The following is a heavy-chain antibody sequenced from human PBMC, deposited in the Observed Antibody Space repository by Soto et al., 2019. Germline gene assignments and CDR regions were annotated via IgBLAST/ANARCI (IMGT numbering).Heavy chain of an antibody. CDR1: GYPVTAYY. Sequence: QLHLVQSGAVVKKPGASVTVSCSASGYPVTAYYMHWVRQAPGRGLEWMGGINPATGAAKYTQTFQGRVTMPRAPSTGTVFMELGGLTSQATAVFYFARGGGVGVAGSAAFDMWGQGTLVTVSS. J-gene: IGHJ3*02. V-gene: IGHV1-2*02. CDR2: INPATGAA. D-gene: IGHD3-3*01. CDR3: ARGGGVGVAGSAAFDM.